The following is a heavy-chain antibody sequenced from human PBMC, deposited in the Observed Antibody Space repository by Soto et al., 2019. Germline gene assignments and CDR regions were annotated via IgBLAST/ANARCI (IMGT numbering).Heavy chain of an antibody. CDR2: ISSSSSYI. V-gene: IGHV3-21*01. J-gene: IGHJ4*02. Sequence: PGGSLRLSCAASGFTFSSYSMNWVRQAPGKGLEWVSSISSSSSYIYYADSVKGRFTISRDNAKNSLYLQMNSLRDEDPAVYYCARERCGRSSWPFDYWGQGTLVTVSS. CDR3: ARERCGRSSWPFDY. CDR1: GFTFSSYS. D-gene: IGHD6-13*01.